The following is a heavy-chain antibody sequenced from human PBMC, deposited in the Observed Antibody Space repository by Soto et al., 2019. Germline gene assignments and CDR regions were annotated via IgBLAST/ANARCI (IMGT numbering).Heavy chain of an antibody. CDR3: ARSLYQLLPYYYYGMDV. CDR1: GFTFSDYY. V-gene: IGHV3-11*06. Sequence: PGGSLRLSCAASGFTFSDYYMSWIRQAPGKGLEWVSYISSSSSYTNYADSVKGRFTISRDNAKNSLYLQMNSLRAEDTAVYYCARSLYQLLPYYYYGMDVWRQGTTVTVSS. CDR2: ISSSSSYT. D-gene: IGHD2-2*01. J-gene: IGHJ6*02.